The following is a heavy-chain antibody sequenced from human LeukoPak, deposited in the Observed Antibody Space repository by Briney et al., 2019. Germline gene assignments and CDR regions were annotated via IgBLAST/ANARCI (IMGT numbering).Heavy chain of an antibody. CDR1: GFTFSSYA. CDR2: ISGSGGST. D-gene: IGHD1-26*01. CDR3: VKRRVGATRGGEVDY. J-gene: IGHJ4*02. V-gene: IGHV3-23*01. Sequence: GGSLRLSCAASGFTFSSYAMSWVRQAPGKGLEWVSAISGSGGSTYYADSVKGRFTISRDNSKNTLYLQMNSLRAEDTAVYYCVKRRVGATRGGEVDYWGQGTLVTVSS.